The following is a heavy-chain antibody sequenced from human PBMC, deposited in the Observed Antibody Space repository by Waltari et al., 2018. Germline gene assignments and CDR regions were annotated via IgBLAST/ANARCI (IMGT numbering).Heavy chain of an antibody. CDR2: INYSGSP. V-gene: IGHV4-39*01. J-gene: IGHJ4*02. CDR3: ARRVGIGDYFDY. CDR1: GDSITSSDHF. D-gene: IGHD2-21*01. Sequence: QLQLQESGPGLVKPSETLSLTCTVSGDSITSSDHFWAWIRQSPGKGLERIWSINYSGSPHSNPALKSRVTISVDTSKNQFSLRLSSATAADTGVYYCARRVGIGDYFDYWGQGTLVTVSS.